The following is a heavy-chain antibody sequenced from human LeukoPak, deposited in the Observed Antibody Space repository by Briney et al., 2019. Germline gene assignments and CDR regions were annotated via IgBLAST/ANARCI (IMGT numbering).Heavy chain of an antibody. CDR1: GFTVSSNY. V-gene: IGHV3-66*01. J-gene: IGHJ4*02. CDR2: IYSGGST. Sequence: GGSPRLSCAASGFTVSSNYMSWVRQAPGKGLEWVSVIYSGGSTYYADSVKGRFTISRDNSKNTLYLQMNSLRAEDTAVYYCARDPENYGDSDYWGQGTLVTVSS. D-gene: IGHD4-17*01. CDR3: ARDPENYGDSDY.